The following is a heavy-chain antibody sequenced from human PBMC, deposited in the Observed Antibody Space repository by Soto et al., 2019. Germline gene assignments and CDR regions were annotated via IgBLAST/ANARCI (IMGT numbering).Heavy chain of an antibody. CDR2: IFHDGTA. V-gene: IGHV4-4*02. Sequence: SETLSLTCAVSGVSLTSGNWWTWVRQSPQRGLEYIGEIFHDGTANYYPSFERRVAMSVDTSRNQFSLKLTSVTAADTAVYSCARLVYDTRLNYMYFDFWGPGTLVTVSS. J-gene: IGHJ4*02. CDR3: ARLVYDTRLNYMYFDF. D-gene: IGHD3-10*01. CDR1: GVSLTSGNW.